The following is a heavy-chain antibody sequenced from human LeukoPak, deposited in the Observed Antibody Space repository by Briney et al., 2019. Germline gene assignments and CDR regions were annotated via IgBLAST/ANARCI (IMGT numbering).Heavy chain of an antibody. CDR3: AKGGLRSTPLDY. Sequence: PGGSLRLSCAASGFTFSAYSMTWVRQAPGKGLEWVSVISGSAYTKHYGDSVRGRFTISRDNSKNTLYLQMDSLRVDDTAVYYCAKGGLRSTPLDYWGQGTLVTVSS. CDR1: GFTFSAYS. D-gene: IGHD3-16*01. CDR2: ISGSAYTK. J-gene: IGHJ4*02. V-gene: IGHV3-23*01.